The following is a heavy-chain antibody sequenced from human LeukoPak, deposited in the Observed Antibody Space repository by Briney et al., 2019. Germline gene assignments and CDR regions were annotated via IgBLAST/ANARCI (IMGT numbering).Heavy chain of an antibody. CDR2: ISTGGGNT. CDR1: GFTFSSYT. D-gene: IGHD7-27*01. CDR3: AKDGGLWVSAHWGDS. Sequence: HPGGSLRLSCTASGFTFSSYTMSWVRQAPGKGLKWVSTISTGGGNTYYADSVKGRFTVSRDDSKNTLYLQMNSLRAEDTAVYYCAKDGGLWVSAHWGDSWGRGTLVTVSS. J-gene: IGHJ4*02. V-gene: IGHV3-23*01.